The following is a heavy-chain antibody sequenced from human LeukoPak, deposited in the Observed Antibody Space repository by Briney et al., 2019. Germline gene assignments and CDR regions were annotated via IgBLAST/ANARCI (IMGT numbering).Heavy chain of an antibody. CDR3: ARRIELDYSNYGYYFDY. J-gene: IGHJ4*02. Sequence: ASETLSLTCAVYGGSFSGYYWSCIRQPPGKGLEWIGEINHSGSTNYNPSLKSRVTISVDTSKNQFSLKLSSVTAADTAVYYCARRIELDYSNYGYYFDYWGQGTLVTVSS. CDR1: GGSFSGYY. V-gene: IGHV4-34*01. D-gene: IGHD4-11*01. CDR2: INHSGST.